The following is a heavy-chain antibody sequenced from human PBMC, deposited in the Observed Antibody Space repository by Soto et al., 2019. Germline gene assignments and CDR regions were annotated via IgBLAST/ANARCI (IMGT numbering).Heavy chain of an antibody. D-gene: IGHD6-13*01. CDR3: ARHYSSAWYKVDF. Sequence: SESLSLTCTVSVDSVSLYYWSWIRLPPGKGLEWIGYVYYDGSTNYNPSLKGRVTMSVDTSENQFSLKLNSVTAADTAMYYCARHYSSAWYKVDFWGQGTLVTVSS. CDR2: VYYDGST. CDR1: VDSVSLYY. J-gene: IGHJ4*01. V-gene: IGHV4-59*02.